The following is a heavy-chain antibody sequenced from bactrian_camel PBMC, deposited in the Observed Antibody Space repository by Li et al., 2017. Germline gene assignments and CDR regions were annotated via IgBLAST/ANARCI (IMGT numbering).Heavy chain of an antibody. CDR1: GDTSRYNC. V-gene: IGHV3S54*01. J-gene: IGHJ4*01. D-gene: IGHD1*01. CDR2: SAGAGASA. Sequence: HVQLVESGGGSVQAGGSLRLSCVASGDTSRYNCMAWFRQVPGKEREGVAGYASAGAGASAYYADSVEGRFTISKGNAETILYLTMTNLKPEGTAMYYCATGGRCEMVMWDYWGHGTQVTVS. CDR3: ATGGRCEMVMWDY.